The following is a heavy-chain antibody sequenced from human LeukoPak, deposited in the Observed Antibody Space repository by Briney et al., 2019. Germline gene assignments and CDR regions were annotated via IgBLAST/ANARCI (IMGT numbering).Heavy chain of an antibody. J-gene: IGHJ3*01. CDR2: IYYSGST. CDR1: GGSISSTSYY. Sequence: SETLSLTCAVSGGSISSTSYYWAWIRQPPGKGLEWIGTIYYSGSTYHNPSLESRVTMSVDTSRNQFSLKLSSVDAADTAVYYCAKAGVRYFDSSGLYAFDFWGQGITVTVSS. D-gene: IGHD3-22*01. CDR3: AKAGVRYFDSSGLYAFDF. V-gene: IGHV4-39*01.